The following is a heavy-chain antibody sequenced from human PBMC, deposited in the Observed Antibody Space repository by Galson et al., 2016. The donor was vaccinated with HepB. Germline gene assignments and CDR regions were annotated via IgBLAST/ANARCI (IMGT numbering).Heavy chain of an antibody. V-gene: IGHV3-48*02. CDR3: ARDLSGSYYFDYYYMDV. CDR1: GFIFSVYN. CDR2: ITSSSDTM. D-gene: IGHD3-10*01. J-gene: IGHJ6*03. Sequence: SLRLSCAASGFIFSVYNMNWARQAPGKGLEWIAWITSSSDTMYYAASVKGRFTISRDNAKNSLYVQMNSLRDEDTAVYYCARDLSGSYYFDYYYMDVWGKGTTVTVSS.